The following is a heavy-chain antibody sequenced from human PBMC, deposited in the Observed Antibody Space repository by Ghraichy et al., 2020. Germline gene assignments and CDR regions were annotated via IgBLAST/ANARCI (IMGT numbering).Heavy chain of an antibody. CDR2: IYYSGST. V-gene: IGHV4-59*08. D-gene: IGHD5-18*01. CDR1: GGSISSYY. Sequence: SETLSLTCTVSGGSISSYYWSWIRQPPGKGLEWIGYIYYSGSTNYNPSLKSRVTISVDTSKNQFSLKLSSVTAADTAVYYCARSYSPNYYYYGMDVWGQGTTVTVSS. CDR3: ARSYSPNYYYYGMDV. J-gene: IGHJ6*02.